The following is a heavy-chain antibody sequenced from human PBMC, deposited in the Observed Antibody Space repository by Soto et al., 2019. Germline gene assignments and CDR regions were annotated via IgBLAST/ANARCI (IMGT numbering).Heavy chain of an antibody. V-gene: IGHV3-48*02. D-gene: IGHD3-22*01. CDR1: GFTFSSYS. Sequence: EVQLVESGGGLVQPGGSVRLSCAASGFTFSSYSMNWVRQAPGKGLEWVSYISSSSSTIYYADSVKGRFTISRDNAKNSLYLQMNSLRDEDTAVYYCARSYYDSSGQNWFDPWGQGTLVTVSS. J-gene: IGHJ5*02. CDR3: ARSYYDSSGQNWFDP. CDR2: ISSSSSTI.